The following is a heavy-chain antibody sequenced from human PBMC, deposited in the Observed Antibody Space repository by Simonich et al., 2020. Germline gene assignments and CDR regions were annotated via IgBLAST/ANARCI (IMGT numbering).Heavy chain of an antibody. J-gene: IGHJ4*02. CDR2: ISSSSSYI. CDR3: ARHYYGDYYFDY. Sequence: GGGLVKPGGSLRLSCAASGFTFSSYSMNWVRQAPGKGREWVSSISSSSSYIYYADSVKGRFTISRDNAKNSLYLQMNSLRAEDTAVYYCARHYYGDYYFDYWGQGTLVSVSS. CDR1: GFTFSSYS. D-gene: IGHD4-17*01. V-gene: IGHV3-21*01.